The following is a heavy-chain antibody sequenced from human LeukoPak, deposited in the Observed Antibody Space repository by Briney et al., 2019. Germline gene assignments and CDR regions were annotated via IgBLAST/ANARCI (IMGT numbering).Heavy chain of an antibody. CDR3: ARGKVDFAF. CDR2: MYYSGST. J-gene: IGHJ4*02. CDR1: GGSISSSSYY. Sequence: KPSETLSLTCTVSGGSISSSSYYWGWIRQPPGTGLEWIGSMYYSGSTYQNPSLKSRVTISVDTSKNQLSLKLSSVTAADTAVYYCARGKVDFAFWGQGTLVTVSS. D-gene: IGHD3-9*01. V-gene: IGHV4-39*07.